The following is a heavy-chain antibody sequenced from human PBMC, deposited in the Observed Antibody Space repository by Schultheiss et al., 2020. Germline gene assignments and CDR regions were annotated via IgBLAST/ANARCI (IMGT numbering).Heavy chain of an antibody. Sequence: GGSLRLSCAASGFTFSSYWMHWVRQAPGKGLVWVSVIYSGGSTYYADSVKGRFTISRDNSKNTLYLQMNSLRAEDTAVYYCASGWQDFDYWGQGTLVTVSS. D-gene: IGHD6-19*01. CDR1: GFTFSSYW. J-gene: IGHJ4*02. V-gene: IGHV3-66*01. CDR2: IYSGGST. CDR3: ASGWQDFDY.